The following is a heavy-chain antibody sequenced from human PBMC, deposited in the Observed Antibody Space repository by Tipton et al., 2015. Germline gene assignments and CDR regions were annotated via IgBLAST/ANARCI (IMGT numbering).Heavy chain of an antibody. J-gene: IGHJ4*02. Sequence: NWVRQPPGKGLEWIGEVYHSGSTNYNPSLQSRVTISVDKSKNQFSLNLTSVTAADTAVYYCARVAGPYYFDYWGQGTLVTVSS. CDR3: ARVAGPYYFDY. CDR2: VYHSGST. V-gene: IGHV4/OR15-8*01.